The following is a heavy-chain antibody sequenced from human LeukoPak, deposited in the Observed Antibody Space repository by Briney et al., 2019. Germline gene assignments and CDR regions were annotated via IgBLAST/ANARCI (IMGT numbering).Heavy chain of an antibody. CDR2: INPSGGST. CDR3: ARRAKRYSSSWYGY. Sequence: ASVTVSCKASGYTFTSYYMHWVRQAPGQGLEWMGIINPSGGSTSYAQKFQGRVTMTRNTSISTAYMELSSLRSEDTAVYYCARRAKRYSSSWYGYWGQGTLVTVSS. J-gene: IGHJ4*02. D-gene: IGHD6-13*01. V-gene: IGHV1-46*01. CDR1: GYTFTSYY.